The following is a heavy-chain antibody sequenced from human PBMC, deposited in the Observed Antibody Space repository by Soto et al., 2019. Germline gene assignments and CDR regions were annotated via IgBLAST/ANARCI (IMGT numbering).Heavy chain of an antibody. J-gene: IGHJ5*02. D-gene: IGHD3-3*01. CDR1: GFTFSSYA. CDR2: ISGSGGST. CDR3: AKAGRPYYDLWSENRFDP. Sequence: PGGSLRLSCAASGFTFSSYAMSWVRQPPGKGLEWVSAISGSGGSTYYADSVKGRFTISRDDSKNTVYLQMDSLRAEDTALYYSAKAGRPYYDLWSENRFDPWGQGTQVTVSS. V-gene: IGHV3-23*01.